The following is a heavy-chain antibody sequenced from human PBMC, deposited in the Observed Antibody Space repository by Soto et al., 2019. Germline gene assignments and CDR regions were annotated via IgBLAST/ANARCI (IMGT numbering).Heavy chain of an antibody. CDR3: ARQAQYYYDSSGYYPDY. CDR2: IYYSGST. D-gene: IGHD3-22*01. Sequence: PSETLSLTCTVSGGSISSSSYYWGWIRQPPAKGLEWIGSIYYSGSTYYNPSLKSRVTISVDTSKNQFSLKLSSVTAADTAVYYCARQAQYYYDSSGYYPDYWGQGTLVTVSS. CDR1: GGSISSSSYY. J-gene: IGHJ4*02. V-gene: IGHV4-39*01.